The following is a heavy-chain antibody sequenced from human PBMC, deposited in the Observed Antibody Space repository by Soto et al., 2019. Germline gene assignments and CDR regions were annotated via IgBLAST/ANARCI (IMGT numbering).Heavy chain of an antibody. CDR1: GFTFSSYS. V-gene: IGHV3-21*01. Sequence: GGSLRLSCAASGFTFSSYSMNWVRQAPGKGLEWVSSISSSSYIYYADSVKGRFTISRDNAKNSLNLQMNSLRAEDTAVYYCARDREGVGAGLFWGQGTMVTVSS. J-gene: IGHJ3*01. CDR2: ISSSSYI. D-gene: IGHD1-26*01. CDR3: ARDREGVGAGLF.